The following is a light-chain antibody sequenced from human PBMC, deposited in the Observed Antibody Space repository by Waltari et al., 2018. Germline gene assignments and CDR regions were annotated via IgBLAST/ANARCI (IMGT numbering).Light chain of an antibody. CDR1: NIGDKS. V-gene: IGLV3-21*02. J-gene: IGLJ1*01. CDR3: QLWDSSSDLYV. Sequence: SYVVTQPPSVSVAPGQTARIACGGNNIGDKSGHWYQQKPGQAPVLVVYDDSDRPSGIPERFSGSNSGNTASLTISRVEAGDEADYYCQLWDSSSDLYVFGPGTTVTV. CDR2: DDS.